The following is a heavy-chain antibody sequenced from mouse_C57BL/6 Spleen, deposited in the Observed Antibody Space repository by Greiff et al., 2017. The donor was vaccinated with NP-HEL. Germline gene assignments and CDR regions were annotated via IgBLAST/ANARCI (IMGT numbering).Heavy chain of an antibody. CDR1: GYAFSSSW. CDR3: AREGNYDYDGAMDY. CDR2: IYPGDGDT. J-gene: IGHJ4*01. V-gene: IGHV1-82*01. Sequence: VQLQQSGPELVKPGASVKISCKASGYAFSSSWMNWVKQRPGKGLEWIGRIYPGDGDTNYNGTFKGKATLTADKSSSTAYMQLSSLTSEDSAVYFCAREGNYDYDGAMDYWGQGTSVTVSS. D-gene: IGHD2-4*01.